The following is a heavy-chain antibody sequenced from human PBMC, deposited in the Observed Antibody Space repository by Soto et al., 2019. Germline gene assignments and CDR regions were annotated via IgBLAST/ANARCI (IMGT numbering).Heavy chain of an antibody. V-gene: IGHV3-66*01. CDR3: TTAVPGSYVPYY. CDR2: IYRDGSTT. D-gene: IGHD3-10*01. Sequence: EVQLVESGGGLVQPGESLRVSCAASGFTVSNNLMSWFRQAPGKGLEWVAVIYRDGSTTYYADSVKGRFTISRDTSKNTLYLQMHSLRGEDAAVFYCTTAVPGSYVPYYWGQGTLVTVSS. J-gene: IGHJ4*02. CDR1: GFTVSNNL.